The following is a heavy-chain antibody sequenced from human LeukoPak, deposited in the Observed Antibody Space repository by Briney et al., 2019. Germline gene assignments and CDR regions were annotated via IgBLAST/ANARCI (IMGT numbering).Heavy chain of an antibody. CDR2: INPNSGGT. CDR1: GYTFTGYY. V-gene: IGHV1-2*02. D-gene: IGHD2-15*01. Sequence: GASVKVSCKASGYTFTGYYMHWVRQAPGQGLEWMGWINPNSGGTNYAQKFQGRVTMTRDTSISTAYMELSRLRSDDTAVYYCARGGSSRRIVVVVAADYYYGMDVWGQGTTVTVSS. J-gene: IGHJ6*02. CDR3: ARGGSSRRIVVVVAADYYYGMDV.